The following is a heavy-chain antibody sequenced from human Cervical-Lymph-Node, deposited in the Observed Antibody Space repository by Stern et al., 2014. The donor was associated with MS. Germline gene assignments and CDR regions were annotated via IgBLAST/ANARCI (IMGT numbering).Heavy chain of an antibody. D-gene: IGHD1-1*01. CDR3: ARDTSSPERSDW. J-gene: IGHJ4*02. Sequence: VQLVQSGGGVIQPGGSLRLSCTASGFTVSRDYMTWVRPAPGQGLEWVSLITNVGSPFYTDSVKGRFTISRDDSKNTDYLHMTSLRAEDTAMYYCARDTSSPERSDWWGQGTLVTVSS. CDR2: ITNVGSP. CDR1: GFTVSRDY. V-gene: IGHV3-53*01.